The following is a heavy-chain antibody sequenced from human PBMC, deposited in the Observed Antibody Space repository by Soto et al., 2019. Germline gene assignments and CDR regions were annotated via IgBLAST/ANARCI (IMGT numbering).Heavy chain of an antibody. J-gene: IGHJ4*02. V-gene: IGHV4-30-4*01. CDR1: GCSISSGDYY. CDR2: IYYSGST. D-gene: IGHD6-13*01. CDR3: ARNPEASIAAAV. Sequence: QVQLQESGPGLVKPSQTLSLTCTVSGCSISSGDYYWSWIRQPPGKGLEWIGYIYYSGSTYYNPSLRSRVTISVDTSKNQCSLKLSSVTAADTAVYYCARNPEASIAAAVWGQGTLVTVSS.